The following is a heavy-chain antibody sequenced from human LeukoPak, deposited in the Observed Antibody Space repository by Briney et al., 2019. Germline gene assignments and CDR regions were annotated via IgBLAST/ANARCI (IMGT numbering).Heavy chain of an antibody. CDR1: GGSISTYY. Sequence: TSSETLSLTCTVSGGSISTYYWSWIRQPPGKGLEWIGYIYYSGSTNYNPSLKSRVTISVDTSKNQFSLKLSPVTAAGTAVYYCARGATSLSYFDSRGQGTLVTVSS. CDR3: ARGATSLSYFDS. D-gene: IGHD2/OR15-2a*01. J-gene: IGHJ4*02. CDR2: IYYSGST. V-gene: IGHV4-59*01.